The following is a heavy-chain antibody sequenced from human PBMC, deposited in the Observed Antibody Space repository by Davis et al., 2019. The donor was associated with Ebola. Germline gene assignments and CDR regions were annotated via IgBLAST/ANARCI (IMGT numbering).Heavy chain of an antibody. CDR2: VSYSASP. Sequence: SQTPSLTLSVYGPPMTRHHWTWIRQPPGKGPEWIGEVSYSASPNYNPSLKSRVTISMDTSKNQFSLSLTSVAAADTAVYFCARGNWQRVAPSYFYYTMDVWGQGTTVTVS. J-gene: IGHJ6*02. D-gene: IGHD1-1*01. V-gene: IGHV4-34*01. CDR1: GPPMTRHH. CDR3: ARGNWQRVAPSYFYYTMDV.